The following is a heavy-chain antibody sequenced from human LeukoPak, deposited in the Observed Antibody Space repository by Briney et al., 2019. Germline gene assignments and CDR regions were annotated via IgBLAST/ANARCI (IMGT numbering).Heavy chain of an antibody. CDR2: IIPIFGTA. CDR1: GGTFSSYA. D-gene: IGHD3-9*01. CDR3: ARARYFDWLNDY. V-gene: IGHV1-69*05. J-gene: IGHJ4*02. Sequence: SVKVSCKASGGTFSSYAISWVRQAPGQGLEWMGRIIPIFGTANYAQKFQGRVTITTDESTSTAYMELSSLRSVDTAVYYCARARYFDWLNDYWGQGTLVTVPS.